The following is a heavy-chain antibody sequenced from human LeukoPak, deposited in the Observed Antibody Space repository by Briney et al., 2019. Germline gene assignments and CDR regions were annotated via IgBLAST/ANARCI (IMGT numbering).Heavy chain of an antibody. D-gene: IGHD3-3*01. V-gene: IGHV4-34*01. Sequence: SETLSLTCAVYGGSFSDYYWSWIRQPPGKGLEWIGEINHSGSTNYNPSLKSRVTISVDTSKNQFSLKLSSVTAADTAVYYCARGVPARYYDFWSGYSDVQKNWFDPWGQGTLVTVSS. CDR3: ARGVPARYYDFWSGYSDVQKNWFDP. CDR1: GGSFSDYY. CDR2: INHSGST. J-gene: IGHJ5*02.